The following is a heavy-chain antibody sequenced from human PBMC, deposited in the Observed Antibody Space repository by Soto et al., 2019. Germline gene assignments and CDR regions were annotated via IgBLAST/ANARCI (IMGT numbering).Heavy chain of an antibody. CDR2: IRYDGSNI. J-gene: IGHJ6*03. V-gene: IGHV3-33*01. D-gene: IGHD1-26*01. CDR3: AREVVVGRTGYYMDV. CDR1: GSLFRGYG. Sequence: AGGSLRLSCAASGSLFRGYGMHWVRQAPGKGLEWVAVIRYDGSNINYADSVMGRFTISRDNSKNTLYLEMNSLRAEDAAVYYCAREVVVGRTGYYMDVWGKGTTVTVSS.